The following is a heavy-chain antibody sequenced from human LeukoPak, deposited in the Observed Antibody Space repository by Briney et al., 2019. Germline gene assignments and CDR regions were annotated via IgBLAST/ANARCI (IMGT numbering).Heavy chain of an antibody. J-gene: IGHJ3*02. CDR2: IWYDGSHK. V-gene: IGHV3-33*08. D-gene: IGHD2-15*01. CDR3: ARPYSAWYDAFDI. Sequence: GGSLRLSCAASQFTFRAYTMAWVRQAPGKGLEWVALIWYDGSHKYYADSVKGRITISRDHSKNMVYLEMNSLRAEDTAVYYCARPYSAWYDAFDIWGQGTLVSVSS. CDR1: QFTFRAYT.